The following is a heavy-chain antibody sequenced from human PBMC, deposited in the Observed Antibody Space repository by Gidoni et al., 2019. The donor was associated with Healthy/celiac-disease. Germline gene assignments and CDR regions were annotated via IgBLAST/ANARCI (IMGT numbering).Heavy chain of an antibody. D-gene: IGHD6-19*01. Sequence: QLQLQESGPGLVKPSETLSLTCTVSGGSISSSSYYWDWIRQPPGKGLEWIGSIYYSGSTYYNPSLKSRVTISVDTSKNQFSLKLSSVTAADTAVYYCARHASETRIAVAVGPFDPWGQGTLVTVSS. CDR2: IYYSGST. V-gene: IGHV4-39*01. CDR3: ARHASETRIAVAVGPFDP. CDR1: GGSISSSSYY. J-gene: IGHJ5*02.